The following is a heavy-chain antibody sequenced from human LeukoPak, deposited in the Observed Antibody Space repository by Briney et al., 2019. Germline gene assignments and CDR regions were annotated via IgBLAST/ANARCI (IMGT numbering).Heavy chain of an antibody. CDR2: INHSGST. CDR3: ARGYYYDSSGYPMVAFDI. V-gene: IGHV4-39*07. CDR1: GGSISSSSYY. Sequence: SETLSLTCTVSGGSISSSSYYWSWIRQPPGKGLEWIGEINHSGSTNYNPSLKSRVTISVDTSKNQFSLKLSSVTAADTAVYYCARGYYYDSSGYPMVAFDIWGQGTMVTVSS. J-gene: IGHJ3*02. D-gene: IGHD3-22*01.